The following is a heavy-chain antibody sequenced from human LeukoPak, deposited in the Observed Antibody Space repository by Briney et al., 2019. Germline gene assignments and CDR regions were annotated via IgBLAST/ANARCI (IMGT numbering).Heavy chain of an antibody. D-gene: IGHD3-10*01. CDR3: ARLPSSGYVSGPVDY. CDR1: GFTFSDYY. CDR2: ISSSSSYT. Sequence: GGSLRLSCAASGFTFSDYYMSWIRQAPGKGLEWVSYISSSSSYTNYADSVEGRFTISRDNAKNSLYLQMNSLRAEDTAVYYCARLPSSGYVSGPVDYWGQGTLVTVSS. V-gene: IGHV3-11*06. J-gene: IGHJ4*02.